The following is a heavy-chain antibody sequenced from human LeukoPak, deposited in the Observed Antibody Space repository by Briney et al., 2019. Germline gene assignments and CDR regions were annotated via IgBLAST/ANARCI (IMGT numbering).Heavy chain of an antibody. Sequence: SETLSLTCAVYGGSFSGYYWSWIRQPPGKGLEWIGEINHSGSTNYNPSLKSRVTISVDTSKNLFSLKLSSVTAADTAVYYCARPGATTWVYFDYWGQGTLVTVSS. CDR3: ARPGATTWVYFDY. D-gene: IGHD1-26*01. J-gene: IGHJ4*02. CDR2: INHSGST. CDR1: GGSFSGYY. V-gene: IGHV4-34*01.